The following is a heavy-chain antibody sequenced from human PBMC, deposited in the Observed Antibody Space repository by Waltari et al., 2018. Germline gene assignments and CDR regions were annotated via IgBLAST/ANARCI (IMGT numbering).Heavy chain of an antibody. J-gene: IGHJ6*02. V-gene: IGHV4-34*01. CDR1: GGSFSGYY. CDR2: INHSGRT. Sequence: QVQLQQWGAGLLKPSETLSLTCAVYGGSFSGYYWSWIRQPPGKGLEWIGEINHSGRTNYNPSLKSRGTISVDTSKNQFSLKLSSVTAADTAVYYCARLAAAGPASYYYYGMDVWGQGTTVTVSS. D-gene: IGHD6-13*01. CDR3: ARLAAAGPASYYYYGMDV.